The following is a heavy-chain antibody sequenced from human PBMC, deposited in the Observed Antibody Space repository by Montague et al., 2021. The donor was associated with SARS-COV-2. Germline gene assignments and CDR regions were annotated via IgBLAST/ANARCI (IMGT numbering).Heavy chain of an antibody. CDR3: ARVRAVPAAMRLFSLGCSYYGMDA. J-gene: IGHJ6*02. Sequence: SETLSLTCAVYGGSFSGYYWSWIRQPQGKGMEWIGKINHSGSTNYNPSLKSRVTISVAKSKNKFSLKLSYVTAADTAVYYCARVRAVPAAMRLFSLGCSYYGMDAWGQGTTVTVSS. D-gene: IGHD2-2*01. V-gene: IGHV4-34*01. CDR2: INHSGST. CDR1: GGSFSGYY.